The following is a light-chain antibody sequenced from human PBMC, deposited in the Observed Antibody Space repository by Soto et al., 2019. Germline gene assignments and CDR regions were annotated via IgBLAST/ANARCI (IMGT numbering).Light chain of an antibody. V-gene: IGKV3-11*01. CDR3: QHRSNWLGT. CDR2: DAS. Sequence: EIVLTQSPATLSLSPGERATLSCRASQSVGSFLAWYQQKSGQAPRLLIYDASNSAPGIPARFSGSGSGTDFTLTISSLEPEGFAVYYCQHRSNWLGTFGPGTKVDIK. CDR1: QSVGSF. J-gene: IGKJ3*01.